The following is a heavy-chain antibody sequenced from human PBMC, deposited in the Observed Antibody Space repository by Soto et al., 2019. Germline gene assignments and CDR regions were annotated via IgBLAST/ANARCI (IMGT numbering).Heavy chain of an antibody. Sequence: ASVKVPCKASGGTFSSYAISWVRQAPGQGLEWMGGIIPIFGTANYAQKFQGRVTITADKSTSTAYMELSSLRSEDTAVYYCARGSRNYYDSSGYYGYWGQGTLVTVSS. D-gene: IGHD3-22*01. CDR3: ARGSRNYYDSSGYYGY. CDR1: GGTFSSYA. CDR2: IIPIFGTA. V-gene: IGHV1-69*06. J-gene: IGHJ4*02.